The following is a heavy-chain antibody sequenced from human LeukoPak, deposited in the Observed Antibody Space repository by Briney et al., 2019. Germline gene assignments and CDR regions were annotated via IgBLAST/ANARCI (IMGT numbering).Heavy chain of an antibody. V-gene: IGHV3-43*02. J-gene: IGHJ4*02. Sequence: GGSLRLSCAAPGFSFDDYAMHWVRQAPGKGLEWVSLISGDGGSTYYADSVKGRFTISRDNSRNSLYLQMNSLRTEDTALYYCAKDSAYSSGYYSGFDYWGQGTRVTVSS. CDR3: AKDSAYSSGYYSGFDY. CDR2: ISGDGGST. CDR1: GFSFDDYA. D-gene: IGHD3-22*01.